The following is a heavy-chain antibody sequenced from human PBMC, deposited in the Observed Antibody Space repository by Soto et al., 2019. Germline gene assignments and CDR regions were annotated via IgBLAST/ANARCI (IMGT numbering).Heavy chain of an antibody. D-gene: IGHD1-26*01. J-gene: IGHJ4*02. CDR1: GSTFNNFA. CDR3: ARAIKRWEVNYYFDF. CDR2: IVVISNTA. Sequence: QVVLLQSGAEVKEPGSSVRVSCQVSGSTFNNFAFSWVRQAPGPGPEWMGGIVVISNTAEYSQRFQDRVTISADTSTNCFYMELGSLTVEDTGGYYCARAIKRWEVNYYFDFWGQGTLVTVSS. V-gene: IGHV1-69*06.